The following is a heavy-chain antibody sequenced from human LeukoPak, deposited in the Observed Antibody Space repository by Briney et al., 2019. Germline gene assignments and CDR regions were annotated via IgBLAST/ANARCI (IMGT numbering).Heavy chain of an antibody. CDR1: GXSFTTFW. CDR3: ARHGTYRSARAYFDH. J-gene: IGHJ4*02. CDR2: IYPGDSDT. Sequence: GESLKISCRASGXSFTTFWIGWVRQMPGKGLEWVGFIYPGDSDTSYSPSFQGRVTISADTSISTAYLQWSSLKASDTAMYYCARHGTYRSARAYFDHWGQGTLVTVSA. D-gene: IGHD6-19*01. V-gene: IGHV5-51*01.